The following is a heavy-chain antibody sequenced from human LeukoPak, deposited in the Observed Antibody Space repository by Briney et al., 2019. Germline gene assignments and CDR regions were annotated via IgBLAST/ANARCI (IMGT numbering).Heavy chain of an antibody. Sequence: ASVKVSCKASGYTFTSYGISWMRQAPGQGFEWMGWISAYNGNTNYAQKLQGRVTMTTDTSTSTAYMELRSLRSDDTAVYYCARDRKVGATLWRTDYWGQGTLVTVSS. V-gene: IGHV1-18*01. D-gene: IGHD1-26*01. J-gene: IGHJ4*02. CDR2: ISAYNGNT. CDR1: GYTFTSYG. CDR3: ARDRKVGATLWRTDY.